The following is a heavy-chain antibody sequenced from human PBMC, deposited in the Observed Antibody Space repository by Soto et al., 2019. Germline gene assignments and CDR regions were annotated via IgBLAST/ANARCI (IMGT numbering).Heavy chain of an antibody. V-gene: IGHV4-39*01. CDR2: VSDSGST. D-gene: IGHD1-20*01. CDR3: ARHYNTGAFFDY. J-gene: IGHJ4*02. Sequence: QLQLQESGPGLVKSSETLSLTCSVSGASVSSSHYWGWIRQPPGKGLEWIGSVSDSGSTYYSPSFKSRITISVDTSNNQFSLRVRSVTATDTAVYFCARHYNTGAFFDYWGQGKVVTVSS. CDR1: GASVSSSHY.